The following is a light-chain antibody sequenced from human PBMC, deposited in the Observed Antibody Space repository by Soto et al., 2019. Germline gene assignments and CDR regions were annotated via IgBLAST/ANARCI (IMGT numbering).Light chain of an antibody. J-gene: IGKJ4*01. V-gene: IGKV2-30*01. CDR1: QSLVYSDGVSY. CDR2: EAS. Sequence: DVVVTQSPLSLPVTLGQPASISCRTSQSLVYSDGVSYLNWYQQRPGQSPRRLIYEASNRESGVPDRFSGRGSGTDFTLRISRVEADDVGVYYCMQGTHWPLTFGGGTKVEIK. CDR3: MQGTHWPLT.